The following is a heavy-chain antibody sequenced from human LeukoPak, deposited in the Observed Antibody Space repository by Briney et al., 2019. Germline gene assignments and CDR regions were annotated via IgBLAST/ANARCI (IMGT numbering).Heavy chain of an antibody. V-gene: IGHV3-11*04. CDR3: ARSGAAGY. CDR1: GFTFSNYY. D-gene: IGHD1-26*01. CDR2: ISSSGHTM. J-gene: IGHJ4*02. Sequence: GGSLRLSCAASGFTFSNYYMIWIRQAPGKGLEWVSYISSSGHTMYYADSVKGRFTISRDNAKNSLYLQMNSLRVEDTAVYYCARSGAAGYWGQGTLVTVSS.